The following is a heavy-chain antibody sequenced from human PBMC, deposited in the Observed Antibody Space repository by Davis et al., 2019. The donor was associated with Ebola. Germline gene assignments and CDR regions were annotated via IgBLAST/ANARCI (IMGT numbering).Heavy chain of an antibody. D-gene: IGHD2-21*01. Sequence: SETLSLTCTVSGGSISSGAYYWTWIRQHPGKGLEWIGYIYYSGSTYYNPSLKSRVTISVDTSKNQFSLKLSSVTAADTAVYYCAVSTIFRRFDPWGQGTLVTVSS. CDR2: IYYSGST. V-gene: IGHV4-31*03. J-gene: IGHJ5*02. CDR1: GGSISSGAYY. CDR3: AVSTIFRRFDP.